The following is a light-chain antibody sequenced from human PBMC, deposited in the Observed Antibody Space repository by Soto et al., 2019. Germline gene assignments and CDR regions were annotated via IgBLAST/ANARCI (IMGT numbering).Light chain of an antibody. Sequence: QSALTQPASVSGSPAQSITISCTGTSSDVGAYNYVSWYQQHPGKAPKLMICEVSNRPSGVSNRFSGSKSGNTASLTISGLQAEDEADYYCSSYTTTTTYVFGTGTKVT. CDR3: SSYTTTTTYV. V-gene: IGLV2-14*01. CDR1: SSDVGAYNY. J-gene: IGLJ1*01. CDR2: EVS.